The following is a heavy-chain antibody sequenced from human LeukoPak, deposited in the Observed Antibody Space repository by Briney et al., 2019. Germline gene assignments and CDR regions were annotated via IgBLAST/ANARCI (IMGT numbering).Heavy chain of an antibody. CDR1: GYTFTSYG. CDR3: ARAVRYYDSSGIGY. D-gene: IGHD3-22*01. J-gene: IGHJ4*02. CDR2: ISAYNGNT. V-gene: IGHV1-18*01. Sequence: ASVKVSCKASGYTFTSYGISWVRQAPGQGLEWMGWISAYNGNTNYAQKLQGRVTMTTDTSTSTAYMELRSLRSDDTAVYYCARAVRYYDSSGIGYWGQGTLVTVSS.